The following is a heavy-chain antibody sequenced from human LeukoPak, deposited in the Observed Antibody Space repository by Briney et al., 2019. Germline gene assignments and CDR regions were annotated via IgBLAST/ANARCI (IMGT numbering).Heavy chain of an antibody. CDR3: ARVLYRAATVFLGY. CDR2: INTNTGNP. CDR1: GYTFTSYA. Sequence: ASVKVSCKASGYTFTSYAMNWVRQAPGQGLEWMGWINTNTGNPTYAQGFTGRFVFSLDTSVSTAYLQISSLKAEDTAVYYCARVLYRAATVFLGYWGQGTLVTVSS. J-gene: IGHJ4*02. D-gene: IGHD2-15*01. V-gene: IGHV7-4-1*02.